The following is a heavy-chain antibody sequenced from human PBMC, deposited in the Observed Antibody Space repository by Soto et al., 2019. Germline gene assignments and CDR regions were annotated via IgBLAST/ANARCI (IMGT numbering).Heavy chain of an antibody. CDR2: INAGNGNT. CDR1: GYTFTSYA. D-gene: IGHD6-13*01. CDR3: ARVVSSFPFDY. V-gene: IGHV1-3*01. J-gene: IGHJ4*02. Sequence: RASVKVSCKASGYTFTSYAMHWVRQAPGQRLEWMGWINAGNGNTKYSQKFQGRVTITRDTSASTAYMELSSLRSEDTAVYYRARVVSSFPFDYWGQGTLVTVSS.